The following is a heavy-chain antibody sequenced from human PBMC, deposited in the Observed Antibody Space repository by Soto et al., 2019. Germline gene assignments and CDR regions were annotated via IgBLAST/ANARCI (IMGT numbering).Heavy chain of an antibody. Sequence: GGSLRLSCAAAGFTLSSYSRHWVRQDTGKGLEWVSYISGSGGTIYYADSVKGRFTISRDNAKNSLSVQMNSLRDEDTAVYFCARETGLRSSGWSYYFDFWGQGTRVTVSS. D-gene: IGHD6-19*01. CDR1: GFTLSSYS. J-gene: IGHJ4*02. V-gene: IGHV3-48*02. CDR2: ISGSGGTI. CDR3: ARETGLRSSGWSYYFDF.